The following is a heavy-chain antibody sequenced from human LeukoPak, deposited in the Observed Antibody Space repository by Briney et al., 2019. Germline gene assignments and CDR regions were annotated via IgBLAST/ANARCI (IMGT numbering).Heavy chain of an antibody. CDR1: GYTFTSYY. CDR2: INPSGGST. CDR3: ARDPLDSGSHPQYYYYYYGMDV. V-gene: IGHV1-46*01. J-gene: IGHJ6*02. D-gene: IGHD1-26*01. Sequence: ASVKVSCKASGYTFTSYYMHWVRQAPGQGLEWMGIINPSGGSTSYAQKFQGRVTMTRDTSTSTVYMELSSLRSEDTAVYYCARDPLDSGSHPQYYYYYYGMDVWGQGTTVTVSS.